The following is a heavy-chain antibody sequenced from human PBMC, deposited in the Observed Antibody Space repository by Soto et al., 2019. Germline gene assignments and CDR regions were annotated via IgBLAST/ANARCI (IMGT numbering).Heavy chain of an antibody. Sequence: QVQLVQSGAEVKKPESSVKVSCKAPGVTFSTYAISWVRQAPGQGLEWMGGIIPMFGTANYAERFKDRVTITADESTNTVSMELSSLRSEDTAVYFFARGIQVWLRRINNGYSGWGQGTLVTVSS. V-gene: IGHV1-69*12. D-gene: IGHD5-12*01. CDR2: IIPMFGTA. CDR1: GVTFSTYA. CDR3: ARGIQVWLRRINNGYSG. J-gene: IGHJ4*02.